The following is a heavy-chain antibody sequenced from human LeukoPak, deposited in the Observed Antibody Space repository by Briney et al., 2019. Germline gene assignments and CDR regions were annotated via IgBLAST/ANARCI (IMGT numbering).Heavy chain of an antibody. V-gene: IGHV3-7*03. CDR3: ARDGVLRFLEWLFDYYGMDV. J-gene: IGHJ6*02. Sequence: PGGSLRLSCAASGFTFSSYWMSWVRQAPGKGLEWVANIKQDGSEKYYVDSVKGRFTISRDNAKNSLYLQMNSLRAEDTAVYYCARDGVLRFLEWLFDYYGMDVWGQGTLVTVSS. CDR2: IKQDGSEK. D-gene: IGHD3-3*01. CDR1: GFTFSSYW.